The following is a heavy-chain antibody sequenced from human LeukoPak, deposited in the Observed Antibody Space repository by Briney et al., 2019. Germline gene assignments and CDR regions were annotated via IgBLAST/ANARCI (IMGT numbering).Heavy chain of an antibody. J-gene: IGHJ3*02. Sequence: GESLKISCKGSGYIFNSYWIGWVRQMPGKGLEWMGIIYPGDFDTRYSPSFQAQVTISADKSISTAYLQWSSLKASDTAMYYCARHGRITWSHDAFDIWGQGTMVTVSS. D-gene: IGHD6-13*01. CDR1: GYIFNSYW. CDR3: ARHGRITWSHDAFDI. V-gene: IGHV5-51*01. CDR2: IYPGDFDT.